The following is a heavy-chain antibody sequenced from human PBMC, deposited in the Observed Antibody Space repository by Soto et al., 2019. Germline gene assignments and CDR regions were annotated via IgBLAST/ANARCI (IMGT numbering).Heavy chain of an antibody. D-gene: IGHD3-10*01. CDR3: ARPLTPLLWFGESGVYYFDY. Sequence: GGSLRLSCAASGFTFSSYWMSWVRQAPGKGLEWVANIKQDGSEKYYVDSVKGRFTISRDNAKNSLYLQMNSLRAEDTAVYYCARPLTPLLWFGESGVYYFDYWGQGTLVTVSS. CDR1: GFTFSSYW. J-gene: IGHJ4*02. V-gene: IGHV3-7*01. CDR2: IKQDGSEK.